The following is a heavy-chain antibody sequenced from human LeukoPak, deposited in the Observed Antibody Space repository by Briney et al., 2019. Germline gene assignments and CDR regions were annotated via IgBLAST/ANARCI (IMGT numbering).Heavy chain of an antibody. D-gene: IGHD2-15*01. V-gene: IGHV4-30-2*01. J-gene: IGHJ5*02. CDR2: IYHSGST. CDR3: ARGRGHINGYCSGGSCYGKYWFDP. CDR1: GGSISSGGYS. Sequence: PSETLSLTCTVSGGSISSGGYSWSWIRQPPGKGLEWIGYIYHSGSTYYNPSLKSRVTISVDRSKNQFSLKLSSVTAADTAVYYCARGRGHINGYCSGGSCYGKYWFDPWGQGTLVTVSS.